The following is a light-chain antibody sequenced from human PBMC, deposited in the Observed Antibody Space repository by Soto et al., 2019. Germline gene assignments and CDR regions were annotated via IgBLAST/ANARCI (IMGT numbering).Light chain of an antibody. J-gene: IGLJ2*01. Sequence: QSVLPQTPSVSGTPGQTVTMSCSGSSSNSGRGHVYWYQQLPGAAPKLLMYSHNIRPSGVPDRFSASTSGTSATLVISVLRSEDEADYHCATWDDDVNGVVFGGGTKLTVL. CDR1: SSNSGRGH. V-gene: IGLV1-47*02. CDR3: ATWDDDVNGVV. CDR2: SHN.